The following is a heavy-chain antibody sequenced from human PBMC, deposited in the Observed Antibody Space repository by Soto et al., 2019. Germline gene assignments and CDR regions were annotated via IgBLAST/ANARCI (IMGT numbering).Heavy chain of an antibody. CDR2: IYYSGST. D-gene: IGHD3-9*01. CDR1: GGSISSSSYY. J-gene: IGHJ4*02. Sequence: QLQLQESGPGLVKPSETLSLTCTVSGGSISSSSYYWGWIRQPPGKGLEWIGSIYYSGSTYYNPSLKSRVTLSVDTSKNQFSLKLSSVTAADTAVYYCARTKRDILTGYSIFDYWGQGTLVTVSS. V-gene: IGHV4-39*01. CDR3: ARTKRDILTGYSIFDY.